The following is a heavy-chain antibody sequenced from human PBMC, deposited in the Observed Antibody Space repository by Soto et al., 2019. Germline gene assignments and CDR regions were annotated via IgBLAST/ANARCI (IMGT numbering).Heavy chain of an antibody. Sequence: QVQLQESGPGLVKPSETLSLTCTVSGVSISSYYWSWIRQPPGKGLEWIGYIYYSGSTNYNPSLRSRVTISVDTSKNQFSLKLSSVTAADTAVYYCGRGRQLVSVVSQAWGMDVWGQGTTVTVSS. D-gene: IGHD6-6*01. V-gene: IGHV4-59*01. J-gene: IGHJ6*02. CDR1: GVSISSYY. CDR3: GRGRQLVSVVSQAWGMDV. CDR2: IYYSGST.